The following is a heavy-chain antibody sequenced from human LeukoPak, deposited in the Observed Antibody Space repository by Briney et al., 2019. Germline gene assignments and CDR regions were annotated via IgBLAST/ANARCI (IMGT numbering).Heavy chain of an antibody. CDR2: INTNTGNP. CDR3: ARGGTNYYDSSGYYGY. D-gene: IGHD3-22*01. V-gene: IGHV7-4-1*02. J-gene: IGHJ4*02. Sequence: ASVKVSCKASGYTFTSYAMNWVRQAPGQGLEWMGWINTNTGNPTYAQGFTGRFVFSLDTSVSTAYLQISSLKAEDTAVYYCARGGTNYYDSSGYYGYRGQGTLVTVSS. CDR1: GYTFTSYA.